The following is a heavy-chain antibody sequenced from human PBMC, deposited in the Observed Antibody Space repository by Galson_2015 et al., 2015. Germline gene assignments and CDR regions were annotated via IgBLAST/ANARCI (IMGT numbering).Heavy chain of an antibody. CDR2: ISAYNGNT. D-gene: IGHD5-24*01. Sequence: SVKVSCKASGYTFTSYGISWVRQAPGQGLEWMGWISAYNGNTNYAQKLQGRVTMTTDTSTSTAYMELRSLRSDDTAVYYCARCPPPPTIYYYYYYMDVWGKGTTVTVSS. V-gene: IGHV1-18*01. CDR1: GYTFTSYG. J-gene: IGHJ6*03. CDR3: ARCPPPPTIYYYYYYMDV.